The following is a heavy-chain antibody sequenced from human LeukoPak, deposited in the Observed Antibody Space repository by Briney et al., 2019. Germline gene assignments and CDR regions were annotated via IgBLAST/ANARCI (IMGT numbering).Heavy chain of an antibody. CDR3: ARMYSSGWPLECLDV. Sequence: ASVKVSCKASGYTFTSYDINWVRQATGQGLEWMGWMSAYNGNTNYAQRLQGRVTMTTDTSTTTAYMELRSLRSDDTAVYYCARMYSSGWPLECLDVWGQGTMVTVSS. CDR2: MSAYNGNT. D-gene: IGHD6-19*01. J-gene: IGHJ3*01. CDR1: GYTFTSYD. V-gene: IGHV1-18*01.